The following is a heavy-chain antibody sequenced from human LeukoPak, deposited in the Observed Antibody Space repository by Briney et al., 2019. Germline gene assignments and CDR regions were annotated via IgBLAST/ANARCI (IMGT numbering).Heavy chain of an antibody. CDR3: ARGAYYDILSGPSFDY. Sequence: PSETLTLTCTVSGGSISSYYWSWIRQPPGKGLEWIGYIYYSGSTNYNPSLKSRVTISVDTSKNQFSLKLSSVTATDTAVYYCARGAYYDILSGPSFDYWGQGTLVTVSS. J-gene: IGHJ4*02. CDR1: GGSISSYY. D-gene: IGHD3-9*01. CDR2: IYYSGST. V-gene: IGHV4-59*01.